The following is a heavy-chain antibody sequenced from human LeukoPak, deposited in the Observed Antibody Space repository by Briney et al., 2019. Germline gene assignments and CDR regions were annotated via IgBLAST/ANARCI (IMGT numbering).Heavy chain of an antibody. CDR2: INPSGGST. D-gene: IGHD3-3*01. J-gene: IGHJ4*02. V-gene: IGHV1-46*01. CDR3: ARESSDYNFWSGYHMYYFDY. Sequence: ASVKVSCKASGYTFTSYGISWVRQAPGQGLEWMGIINPSGGSTSYAQKFQGRVTMTRDMSTSTVYMELSSLRSEDTAVYYCARESSDYNFWSGYHMYYFDYWGQGTLVTVPS. CDR1: GYTFTSYG.